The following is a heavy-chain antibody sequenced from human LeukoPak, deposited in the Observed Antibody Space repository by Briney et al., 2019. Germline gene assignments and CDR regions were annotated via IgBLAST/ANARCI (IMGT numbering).Heavy chain of an antibody. D-gene: IGHD2-21*01. J-gene: IGHJ5*02. V-gene: IGHV3-48*03. CDR1: GFTFSSYE. Sequence: PGGSLRLSCAASGFTFSSYEMNWVRQAPGKGLEWLSYIIGSGSTTQHADSVRDRFTISRDNDKNAVYLQMNSLRADDTAIYYCVRDRGGAYSGDNLFDPWGQGTLVTVSS. CDR2: IIGSGSTT. CDR3: VRDRGGAYSGDNLFDP.